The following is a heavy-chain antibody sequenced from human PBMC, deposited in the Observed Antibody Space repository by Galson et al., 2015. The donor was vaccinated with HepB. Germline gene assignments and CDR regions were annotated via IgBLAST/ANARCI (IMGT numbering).Heavy chain of an antibody. Sequence: SLRLSCAASGFTFSSHAMHWVRQAPGKGLEWVALIAHDASKTYYADSVKGRFTISRDNSKNTLYLQMNSLTADDTAMYYCARQPGSTWYNRYLHHWGQGTLVTVSS. CDR3: ARQPGSTWYNRYLHH. J-gene: IGHJ1*01. V-gene: IGHV3-30*04. CDR1: GFTFSSHA. D-gene: IGHD6-13*01. CDR2: IAHDASKT.